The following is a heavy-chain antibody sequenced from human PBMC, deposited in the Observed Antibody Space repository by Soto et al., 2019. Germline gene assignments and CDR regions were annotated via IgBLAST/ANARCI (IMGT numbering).Heavy chain of an antibody. V-gene: IGHV2-26*01. CDR2: IFSNDEK. CDR3: ARIRDEDCSGGSCYYYFDY. CDR1: GFSLSNGRMG. D-gene: IGHD2-15*01. J-gene: IGHJ4*02. Sequence: QVTLKESGPVLVKPPETLTLTCTVSGFSLSNGRMGVSWIRQPPGKALEWLAHIFSNDEKSYSTSLKSRLTISKDTSKSQVVLTMTNMDPVDTATYYCARIRDEDCSGGSCYYYFDYWGQGTLVTVSS.